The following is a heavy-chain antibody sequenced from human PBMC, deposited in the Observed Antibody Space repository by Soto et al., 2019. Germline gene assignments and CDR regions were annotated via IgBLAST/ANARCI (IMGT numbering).Heavy chain of an antibody. Sequence: QVQLQQWGAGLLKPSETLSLTCAVYGGSFSGYQWSWIRQTPGKGLEWIGEINDSGNINYNPSLRSRATILVDTANQHISLTLSSVTAADTAVYFCPRGLILWFGEFSRRGGYSYYMDVWGKGTTVTVSS. J-gene: IGHJ6*03. CDR3: PRGLILWFGEFSRRGGYSYYMDV. D-gene: IGHD3-10*01. CDR2: INDSGNI. CDR1: GGSFSGYQ. V-gene: IGHV4-34*01.